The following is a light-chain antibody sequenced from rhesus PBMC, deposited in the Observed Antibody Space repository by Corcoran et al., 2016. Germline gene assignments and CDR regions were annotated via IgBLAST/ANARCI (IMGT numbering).Light chain of an antibody. J-gene: IGKJ1*01. CDR2: KAA. CDR3: QQYRSRPWT. CDR1: QGISSC. Sequence: DIQMTQSPSSLSASVGDTATITRRASQGISSCLAWDQQKPGKAPKLRIYKAASLQSGVPSRSSGNGSGNDFTLAISSLQSEDFATYYCQQYRSRPWTFGQGTKMEIK. V-gene: IGKV1-22*01.